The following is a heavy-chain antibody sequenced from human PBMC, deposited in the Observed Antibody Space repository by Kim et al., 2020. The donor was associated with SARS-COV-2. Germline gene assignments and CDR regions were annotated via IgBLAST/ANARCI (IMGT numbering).Heavy chain of an antibody. D-gene: IGHD6-13*01. CDR2: ISGSGGST. V-gene: IGHV3-23*01. J-gene: IGHJ3*02. Sequence: GGSLRLSCAASGFTFSSYAMSWVRQAPGKGLEWVSAISGSGGSTYYADSVKGRFTISRDNSKNTLYLQMNSLRAEDTAVYYCAKDPSSSSSWYGRDAFDIWGQGTMVTVSS. CDR3: AKDPSSSSSWYGRDAFDI. CDR1: GFTFSSYA.